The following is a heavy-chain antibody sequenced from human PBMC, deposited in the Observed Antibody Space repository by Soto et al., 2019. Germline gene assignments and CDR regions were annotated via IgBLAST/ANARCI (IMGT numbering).Heavy chain of an antibody. CDR2: INPSGGIT. J-gene: IGHJ3*02. CDR3: ARRSIFTWSDAFDI. Sequence: QVELVQSGAEVKKPGASVKVSCKAAGYTFTSYYMHWVRQAPGQGLEWMGFINPSGGITTYAQKFQARVTMTSDTPTSTVYMELRTMKSEDTAVYYCARRSIFTWSDAFDIWGQGTMVTVSA. V-gene: IGHV1-46*01. CDR1: GYTFTSYY. D-gene: IGHD3-3*01.